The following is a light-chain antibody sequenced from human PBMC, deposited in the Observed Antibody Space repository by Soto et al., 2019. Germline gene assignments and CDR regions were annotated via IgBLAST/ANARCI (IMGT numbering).Light chain of an antibody. CDR2: DAS. CDR3: QQYNSYWA. CDR1: QSISHF. J-gene: IGKJ1*01. V-gene: IGKV1-5*01. Sequence: DIQMTQSPSTLSASVGDRVTITCRASQSISHFLAWYQQKPGKVPKLLIYDASNLGSGVPSRFSGSGSGTEFTLTISSLQPDDFATYYCQQYNSYWAFGQGTKGDIK.